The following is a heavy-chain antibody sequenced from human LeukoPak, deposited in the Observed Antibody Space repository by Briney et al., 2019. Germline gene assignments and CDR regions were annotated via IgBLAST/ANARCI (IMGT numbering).Heavy chain of an antibody. CDR3: ARVPSYYDDGSYAFDI. CDR2: IIPIFGTA. D-gene: IGHD3-22*01. J-gene: IGHJ3*02. V-gene: IGHV1-69*05. Sequence: SVKVSCKACGGTFSSYAISWVRQAPGQGLEWMGGIIPIFGTANYAQKFQGRVTITTDESTSTAYMELSSLRSEDTAVYYCARVPSYYDDGSYAFDIWGQGTMVTVSS. CDR1: GGTFSSYA.